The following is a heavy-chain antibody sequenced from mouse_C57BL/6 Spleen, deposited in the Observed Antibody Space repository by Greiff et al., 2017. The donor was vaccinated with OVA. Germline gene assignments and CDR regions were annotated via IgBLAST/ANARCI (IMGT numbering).Heavy chain of an antibody. CDR1: GYTFTSYG. Sequence: VHLVESGAELARPGASVKLSCKASGYTFTSYGISWVKQRNGQGLEWIGEIYPRSGNTYYNEKFKGKATLTADKSSSTAYMELRSLTSEDSAVYFCARSVTAWFAYWGQGTLVTVSA. V-gene: IGHV1-81*01. D-gene: IGHD2-1*01. J-gene: IGHJ3*01. CDR2: IYPRSGNT. CDR3: ARSVTAWFAY.